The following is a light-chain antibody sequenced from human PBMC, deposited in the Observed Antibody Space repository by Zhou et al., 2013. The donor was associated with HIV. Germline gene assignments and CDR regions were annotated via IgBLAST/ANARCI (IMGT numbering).Light chain of an antibody. CDR3: QKYNSRPLGT. J-gene: IGKJ1*01. V-gene: IGKV1-27*01. Sequence: DIQMTQSPSSLSASVGDRVTITCRASQGIGYSLAWYQQKPGKVPKLLIYTASILQSGVPSRFSGMGSGTDFTLTISSLQPEDVATYYCQKYNSRPLGTFGQRDQGGNQT. CDR1: QGIGYS. CDR2: TAS.